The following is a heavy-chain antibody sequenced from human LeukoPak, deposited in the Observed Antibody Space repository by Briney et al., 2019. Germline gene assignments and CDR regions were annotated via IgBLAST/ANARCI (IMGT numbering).Heavy chain of an antibody. CDR3: ARCHCTNGVCYGECEYFQE. Sequence: GASVKVSCKASGYTFTSYGISWVRQAPGQGLEWMGWISAYNGNTNYAQKLQGRVTMTTDTSTSTAYMELRSLRSDDTAVYYCARCHCTNGVCYGECEYFQEWGQGTLVTVSS. CDR2: ISAYNGNT. V-gene: IGHV1-18*01. J-gene: IGHJ1*01. CDR1: GYTFTSYG. D-gene: IGHD2-8*01.